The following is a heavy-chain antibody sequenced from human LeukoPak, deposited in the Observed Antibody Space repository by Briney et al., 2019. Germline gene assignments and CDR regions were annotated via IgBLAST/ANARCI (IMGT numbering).Heavy chain of an antibody. V-gene: IGHV4-4*07. CDR3: ARSYGSGSRTIFDY. CDR1: GGSISSYY. Sequence: PSETLSLTCTVSGGSISSYYWSWIRQPAGKGLEWIGRIYTSGSTNYNPSLKSRVTMSVDTSKNQFSLKLSSVTAADTAVYYCARSYGSGSRTIFDYWGLGTLVTVSS. CDR2: IYTSGST. D-gene: IGHD3-10*01. J-gene: IGHJ4*02.